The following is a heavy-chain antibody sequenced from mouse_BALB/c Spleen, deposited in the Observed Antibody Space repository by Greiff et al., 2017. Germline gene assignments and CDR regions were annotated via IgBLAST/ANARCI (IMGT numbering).Heavy chain of an antibody. CDR1: GYAFTNYL. D-gene: IGHD3-2*01. J-gene: IGHJ3*01. Sequence: QVQLKESGAELVRPGTSVKVSCKASGYAFTNYLIEWVKQRPGQGLEWIGVINPGSGGTNYNEKFKGKATLTADKSSSTAYMQLSSLTSDDSAVYFCARARQLGPLFAYWGQETLVTVSA. CDR2: INPGSGGT. V-gene: IGHV1-54*03. CDR3: ARARQLGPLFAY.